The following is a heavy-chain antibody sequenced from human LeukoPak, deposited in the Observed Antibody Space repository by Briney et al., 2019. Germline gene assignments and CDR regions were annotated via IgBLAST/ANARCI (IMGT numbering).Heavy chain of an antibody. V-gene: IGHV3-48*03. CDR2: ISSSGSTI. D-gene: IGHD2-15*01. J-gene: IGHJ4*02. Sequence: GGSLRLSCAASGFTFSSYETNWVRQAPGKGLEWVSYISSSGSTIYYADSVKGRFTISRDNAKNSLYLQMNSLRAEDTAVYYCARLYCSGGSCYRSFDYWGQGTLVTVSS. CDR3: ARLYCSGGSCYRSFDY. CDR1: GFTFSSYE.